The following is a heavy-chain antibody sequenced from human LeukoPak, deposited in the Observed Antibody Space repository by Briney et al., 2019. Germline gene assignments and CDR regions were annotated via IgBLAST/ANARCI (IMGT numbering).Heavy chain of an antibody. CDR1: GFTFSSYA. V-gene: IGHV3-23*01. J-gene: IGHJ4*02. CDR3: ANSGVAGHFDY. Sequence: GGSLRLSCAASGFTFSSYAMSWVRQAPGKGLEWVSAISGSGGSTYYADSVKGRFTISRDNSKDTLYLQMNSLRAEDTAVYYCANSGVAGHFDYWGQGTLVTVSS. D-gene: IGHD6-19*01. CDR2: ISGSGGST.